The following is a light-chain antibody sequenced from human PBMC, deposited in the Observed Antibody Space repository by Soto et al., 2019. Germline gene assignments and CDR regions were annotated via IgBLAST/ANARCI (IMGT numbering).Light chain of an antibody. CDR2: EVS. V-gene: IGLV2-23*02. CDR1: SGDVGSYNL. CDR3: CSYAGGSTFV. Sequence: QSALTQPAYVSGSPGQSITISCTRASGDVGSYNLVSWYQQHPGKAPKLIIYEVSKRPSGVSNRFSGSKSGNTASLTISWLQAEDEAGYYCCSYAGGSTFVFGTGTKLTVL. J-gene: IGLJ1*01.